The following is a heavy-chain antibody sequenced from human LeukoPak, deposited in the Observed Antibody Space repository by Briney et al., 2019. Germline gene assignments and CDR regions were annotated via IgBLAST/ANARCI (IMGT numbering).Heavy chain of an antibody. CDR2: ISSSSSTI. D-gene: IGHD2-21*01. CDR1: GFTFSSYS. Sequence: GGSLRLSCAASGFTFSSYSMNWVRQAPGKGLEWVSYISSSSSTIYYADSVKGRFTISRDNAKNSLYLQMNSLRSEDTAVYYCARGSSDWPYYFDCWGQGTLVTVSS. V-gene: IGHV3-48*01. CDR3: ARGSSDWPYYFDC. J-gene: IGHJ4*02.